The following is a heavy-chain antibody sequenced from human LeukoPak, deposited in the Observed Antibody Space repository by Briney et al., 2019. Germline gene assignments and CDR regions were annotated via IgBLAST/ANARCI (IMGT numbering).Heavy chain of an antibody. CDR1: GGSISSYY. D-gene: IGHD3-22*01. J-gene: IGHJ4*02. V-gene: IGHV4-59*01. CDR2: IYYSGST. Sequence: SETLSLTCTVSGGSISSYYWSWIRQPPGKGLEWIGYIYYSGSTNYNPSLKSRVTISIDTSKNQFSLQLSSVTAADTAVYYCARDPSYYDSSGYSVYFDYWGQGTLVTVSS. CDR3: ARDPSYYDSSGYSVYFDY.